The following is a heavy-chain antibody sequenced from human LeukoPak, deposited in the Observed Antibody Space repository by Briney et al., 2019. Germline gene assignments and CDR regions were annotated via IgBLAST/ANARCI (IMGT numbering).Heavy chain of an antibody. V-gene: IGHV3-30*18. CDR2: ISYDGSNK. CDR1: GFTFSSYG. D-gene: IGHD3-10*01. Sequence: GGSLRLSCAASGFTFSSYGMHWVRQAPGKGPEWVAVISYDGSNKYYADSVKGRFTISRDNSKNTLYLQMNSLRAEDTAVYYCAKALPAVSRGGYYYYGMDVWGQGTTVTVSS. CDR3: AKALPAVSRGGYYYYGMDV. J-gene: IGHJ6*02.